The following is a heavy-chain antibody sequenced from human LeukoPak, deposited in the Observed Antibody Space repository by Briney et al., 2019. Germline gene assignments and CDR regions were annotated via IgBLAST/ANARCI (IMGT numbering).Heavy chain of an antibody. CDR1: GESLSKYY. V-gene: IGHV4-34*01. Sequence: SETLSLTCAVYGESLSKYYWTWIRQSPGKGLEWIGEINHRGSTNQNPSLKSRVTLSVDTSKHQFSLKLTSVSAADAAVYYCASSVGSTDYWGQGTPVTVSS. CDR3: ASSVGSTDY. J-gene: IGHJ4*02. D-gene: IGHD1-26*01. CDR2: INHRGST.